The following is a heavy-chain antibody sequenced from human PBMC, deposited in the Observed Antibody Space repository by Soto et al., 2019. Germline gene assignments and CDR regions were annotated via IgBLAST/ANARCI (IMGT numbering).Heavy chain of an antibody. Sequence: GGSLRLSCAASGFTFSNSPMSWVRQAPGKGLEWVSSISVIASTTYYGDSVKGRFTISRDNSKNTLYLQINSLRAEDTAVYYCARITPGPGIDYWGQGTLVTVSS. CDR2: ISVIASTT. D-gene: IGHD2-15*01. CDR3: ARITPGPGIDY. CDR1: GFTFSNSP. V-gene: IGHV3-23*01. J-gene: IGHJ4*02.